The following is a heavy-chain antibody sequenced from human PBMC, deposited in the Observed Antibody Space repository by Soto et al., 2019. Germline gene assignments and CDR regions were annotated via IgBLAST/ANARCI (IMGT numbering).Heavy chain of an antibody. CDR1: GSSISSYY. J-gene: IGHJ4*02. CDR2: IYYSGST. CDR3: ARARRQRTLVTPFQGYFAY. D-gene: IGHD3-9*01. V-gene: IGHV4-59*01. Sequence: SETLSLTCTVSGSSISSYYWSWIRQPPGKGLEWIGYIYYSGSTNYNPSLKSRVTISVDTSKNQFSLKLSSVTAADTAVYYCARARRQRTLVTPFQGYFAYWGQGNLFTVS.